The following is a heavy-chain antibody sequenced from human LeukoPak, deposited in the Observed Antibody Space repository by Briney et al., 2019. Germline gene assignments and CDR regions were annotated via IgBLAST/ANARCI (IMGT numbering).Heavy chain of an antibody. CDR3: ARDSEAYDSSGYYYNYYYYYGMDV. J-gene: IGHJ6*02. Sequence: ASVKVSCKASGYTFTSYYMHWVRQAPGQGLEWTGIINPSGGSTSYAQKFQGRVTMTRDTSTSTVYMELSSLRSEDTAVYYCARDSEAYDSSGYYYNYYYYYGMDVWGQGTTVTVSS. CDR2: INPSGGST. CDR1: GYTFTSYY. D-gene: IGHD3-22*01. V-gene: IGHV1-46*01.